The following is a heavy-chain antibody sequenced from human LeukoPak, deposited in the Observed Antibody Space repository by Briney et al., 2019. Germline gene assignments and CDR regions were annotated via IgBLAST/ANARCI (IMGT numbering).Heavy chain of an antibody. J-gene: IGHJ5*02. Sequence: PGGSLRLSCAASGFTFSSYWMNWVRQAPGKGLEWVANIKQDGSEKKYVDSVKGRFTISRDNAKNSLYLQINSLRAEDTAMYYCMTASRSSSWPPPTWGQGTLVTVSS. D-gene: IGHD6-13*01. CDR1: GFTFSSYW. CDR3: MTASRSSSWPPPT. V-gene: IGHV3-7*01. CDR2: IKQDGSEK.